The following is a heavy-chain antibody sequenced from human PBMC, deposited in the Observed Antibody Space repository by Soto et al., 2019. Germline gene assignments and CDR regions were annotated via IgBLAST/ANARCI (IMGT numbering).Heavy chain of an antibody. V-gene: IGHV3-30-3*01. J-gene: IGHJ4*02. CDR2: ISYDGSNT. D-gene: IGHD1-26*01. CDR1: GFTFSSFA. CDR3: AKALTFGIVGAWGHYFEY. Sequence: QVQLVESGGGVLQPGRSLRLSCAASGFTFSSFAMHWVRQAPGKGLEWVAFISYDGSNTYYADSVKGRVTISRDNTKKTVYLEIISLRAEDTAVYHCAKALTFGIVGAWGHYFEYWGQGTLVTVSS.